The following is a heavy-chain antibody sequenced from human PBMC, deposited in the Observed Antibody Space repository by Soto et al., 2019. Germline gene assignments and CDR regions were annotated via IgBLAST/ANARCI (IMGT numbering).Heavy chain of an antibody. Sequence: QVQLVESGGGVVQPGRSLRLSCAASGFTFSSYAMHWVRQAPGKGLEWVAVISYDGSNKYYADSVKGRFTISRDNSKNTLYRQMNSLRAEDTAVYYCARDNVVVPADLYYFDYWGQGTLVTVSS. V-gene: IGHV3-30-3*01. D-gene: IGHD2-2*01. CDR2: ISYDGSNK. CDR1: GFTFSSYA. J-gene: IGHJ4*02. CDR3: ARDNVVVPADLYYFDY.